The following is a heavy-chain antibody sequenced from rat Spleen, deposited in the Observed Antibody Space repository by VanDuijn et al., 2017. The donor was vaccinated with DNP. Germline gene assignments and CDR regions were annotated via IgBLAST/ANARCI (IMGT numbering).Heavy chain of an antibody. CDR2: MWSGGRT. Sequence: QVQLKESGPGLVQPSQTLSLTCTVSGFSVTSYGVNWVRQPPGKGLEWIGAMWSGGRTDSNSALKSRLSISRDTSKSQVLLQMNSLQTEDTAMYFCARSDYGYNRNWFAYWGQGTLVTVSS. CDR3: ARSDYGYNRNWFAY. CDR1: GFSVTSYG. D-gene: IGHD1-6*01. J-gene: IGHJ3*01. V-gene: IGHV2-16*01.